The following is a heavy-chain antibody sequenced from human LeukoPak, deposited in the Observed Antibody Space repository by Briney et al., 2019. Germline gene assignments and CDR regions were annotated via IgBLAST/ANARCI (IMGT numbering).Heavy chain of an antibody. CDR1: GFTFSSYS. CDR2: ISSSSSYI. CDR3: ARVADAGDWFDP. Sequence: GGSLRLSCAASGFTFSSYSMNWVRQAPGKGLEWDSSISSSSSYIYYADSVKGRFTISRDNAKNSLYLQMNSLRAEDTAVYYCARVADAGDWFDPWGQGTLVTVSS. J-gene: IGHJ5*02. D-gene: IGHD1-26*01. V-gene: IGHV3-21*01.